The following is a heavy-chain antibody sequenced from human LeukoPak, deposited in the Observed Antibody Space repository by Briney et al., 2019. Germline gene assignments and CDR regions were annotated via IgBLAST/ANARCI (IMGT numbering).Heavy chain of an antibody. CDR1: GFTFSTYS. J-gene: IGHJ4*02. V-gene: IGHV3-48*01. CDR2: ISSSSRTI. Sequence: GGSLRLSCAASGFTFSTYSMNWVRQAPGKGLEWVSYISSSSRTIYYANSVKGRFTISRDNAKNSLYLQINSLRAEDTAVYYCAKDPSSSGWYFDYWGQGTLVTVSS. CDR3: AKDPSSSGWYFDY. D-gene: IGHD6-19*01.